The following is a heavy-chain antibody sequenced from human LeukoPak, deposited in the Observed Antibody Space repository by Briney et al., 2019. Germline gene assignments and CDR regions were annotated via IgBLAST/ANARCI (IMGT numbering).Heavy chain of an antibody. J-gene: IGHJ4*02. V-gene: IGHV3-7*01. Sequence: PGGSLRLSCAASGFIFSDYWKNWVRQVPGKGLQWVANINEDGSVQDYVASVRGRFFISRDNAKNSLYLQMNSLRVEDAAIYYCATRESSMARSHWGQGTLVTVSS. CDR1: GFIFSDYW. D-gene: IGHD3-10*01. CDR2: INEDGSVQ. CDR3: ATRESSMARSH.